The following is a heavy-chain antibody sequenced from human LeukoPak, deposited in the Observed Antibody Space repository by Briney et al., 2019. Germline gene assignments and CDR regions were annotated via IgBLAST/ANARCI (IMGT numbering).Heavy chain of an antibody. CDR3: AKHEGSYSDKSGYTFEY. CDR1: PAPINTDIYY. D-gene: IGHD3-22*01. V-gene: IGHV4-39*01. Sequence: SETLSLTCSISPAPINTDIYYWGWIRQPPGKGLEWLGSIHYSGNTYYNESLKSRVTISVDTSKNQFSLKLRFVTAADRAVYFCAKHEGSYSDKSGYTFEYWGQGILVTVSS. CDR2: IHYSGNT. J-gene: IGHJ4*02.